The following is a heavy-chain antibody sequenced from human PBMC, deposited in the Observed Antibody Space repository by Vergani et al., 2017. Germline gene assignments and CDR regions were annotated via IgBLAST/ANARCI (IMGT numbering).Heavy chain of an antibody. V-gene: IGHV4-31*03. CDR3: ARYCSSTSCLGGKEIDP. CDR1: GGSISSGGYY. Sequence: QVQLQESGPGLVKPSQTLSLTCTVSGGSISSGGYYWSWIRQHPGKGLEWNGYIYYSGSTYYNPSLKSRVTISVDTSKNQFSLKLSSVPAADTAVYYCARYCSSTSCLGGKEIDPWGQGTLVTVSS. D-gene: IGHD2-2*01. J-gene: IGHJ5*02. CDR2: IYYSGST.